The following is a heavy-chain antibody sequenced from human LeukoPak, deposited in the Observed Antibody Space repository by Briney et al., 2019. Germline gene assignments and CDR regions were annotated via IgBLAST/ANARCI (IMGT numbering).Heavy chain of an antibody. V-gene: IGHV1-2*02. D-gene: IGHD5-24*01. CDR1: GYTFTGYY. J-gene: IGHJ4*02. CDR3: AVLEMATTNTDFDY. Sequence: GASVKVSCKASGYTFTGYYMHWVRQAPGRGLEWMGWINPNSGGTNYAQKFQGGVTMTRDTSISTAYMELSRLRSDDTAVYYCAVLEMATTNTDFDYWGQGTLVTVSS. CDR2: INPNSGGT.